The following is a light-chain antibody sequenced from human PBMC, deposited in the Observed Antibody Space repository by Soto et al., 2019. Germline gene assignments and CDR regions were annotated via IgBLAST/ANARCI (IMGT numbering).Light chain of an antibody. Sequence: EIVMTQSPATLSVSPGESATLSCRASQSVSRKLVWYQQKPGQAPRLLIYGASNRATGIAARFSGSGSGTDFTLTISSLEPEDSAIYYCQQRNDWPTFGQGTKVDIK. CDR2: GAS. CDR1: QSVSRK. J-gene: IGKJ2*01. V-gene: IGKV3D-15*01. CDR3: QQRNDWPT.